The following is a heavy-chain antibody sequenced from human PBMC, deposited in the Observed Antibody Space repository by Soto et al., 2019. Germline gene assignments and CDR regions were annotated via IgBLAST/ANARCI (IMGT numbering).Heavy chain of an antibody. D-gene: IGHD2-21*02. CDR1: GFTFSSYA. CDR2: ISGNGGRT. V-gene: IGHV3-64*01. J-gene: IGHJ4*02. CDR3: ARSGLPFDY. Sequence: EVPLVESGGGLVQPGGSLRLSCAASGFTFSSYAMHWVRQAPGKGLEYVSGISGNGGRTYYANSVKGRFTISRDNSKNTLYLQVGSLRAEDMAVYYCARSGLPFDYWGQGTLVTVSS.